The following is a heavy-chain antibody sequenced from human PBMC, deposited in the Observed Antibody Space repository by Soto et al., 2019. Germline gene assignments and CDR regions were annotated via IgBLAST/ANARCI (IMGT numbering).Heavy chain of an antibody. CDR2: INPSGGST. J-gene: IGHJ4*02. D-gene: IGHD3-22*01. CDR1: GYTFTSYY. CDR3: AREARMDYYDSGEGDY. Sequence: ASVKVSCQASGYTFTSYYMHWVRQAPGQGLEWMGIINPSGGSTSYAQKFQGRVTMTRDTSTSTVYMELSSLRSEDTAVYYCAREARMDYYDSGEGDYWGQGTLVTVSS. V-gene: IGHV1-46*01.